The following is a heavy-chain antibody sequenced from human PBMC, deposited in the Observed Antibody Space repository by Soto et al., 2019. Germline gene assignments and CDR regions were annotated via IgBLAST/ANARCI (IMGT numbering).Heavy chain of an antibody. D-gene: IGHD1-26*01. CDR1: GGSISSGDYY. V-gene: IGHV4-30-4*01. Sequence: SETLSLTCTVSGGSISSGDYYWSWIRQPPGKGLEWIGYIYYSGSTYYNPSLKSRVTISVDTSKNQFSLKLSSVTAADTAVYYCARGRWIRRILYGMDVWGQRTTVTVSS. CDR2: IYYSGST. CDR3: ARGRWIRRILYGMDV. J-gene: IGHJ6*02.